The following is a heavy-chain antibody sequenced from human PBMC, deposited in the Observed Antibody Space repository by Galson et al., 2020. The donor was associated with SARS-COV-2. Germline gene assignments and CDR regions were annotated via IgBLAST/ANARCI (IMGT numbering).Heavy chain of an antibody. CDR1: GYTFTGYY. V-gene: IGHV1-2*02. CDR2: INPNSGGT. CDR3: ARLLGHYDILTYYYYGMDV. Sequence: GESLKISCKASGYTFTGYYMHWVRQAPGQGLEWMGWINPNSGGTNYAQKFQGRVTMTRDTSISTAYMELSRLRSDDTAVYYCARLLGHYDILTYYYYGMDVWGQGTTVTVSS. D-gene: IGHD3-9*01. J-gene: IGHJ6*02.